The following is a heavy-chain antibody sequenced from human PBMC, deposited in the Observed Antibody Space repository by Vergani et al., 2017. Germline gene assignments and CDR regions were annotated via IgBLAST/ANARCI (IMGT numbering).Heavy chain of an antibody. CDR1: GFTFSNND. D-gene: IGHD4-17*01. V-gene: IGHV3-30*02. J-gene: IGHJ4*02. CDR2: TRYDGSNK. Sequence: QVQLVESGGGVVQPGGSLRLSCAASGFTFSNNDMQWVRQAPGKGLEWVALTRYDGSNKSYADSVKGRFTISRDNSKKMLYLQMNSLRTDDTAGYYCAKKADYGDYLGYWGQGTLVIV. CDR3: AKKADYGDYLGY.